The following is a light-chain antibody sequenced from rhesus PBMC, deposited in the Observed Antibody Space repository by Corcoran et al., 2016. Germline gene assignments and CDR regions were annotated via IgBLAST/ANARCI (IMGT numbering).Light chain of an antibody. V-gene: IGLV2-23*01. J-gene: IGLJ2*01. CDR3: SSYAGSRTL. CDR1: GNDIGYYNY. CDR2: DVS. Sequence: QAALTQPPSVSGSPGQSGTISCSGTGNDIGYYNYVSWYRQHPGKAPKLGIFDVSQRPSGISGRFSGSKTGNTASLTISGLQPGDEGDYFCSSYAGSRTLFGGGTRMTVL.